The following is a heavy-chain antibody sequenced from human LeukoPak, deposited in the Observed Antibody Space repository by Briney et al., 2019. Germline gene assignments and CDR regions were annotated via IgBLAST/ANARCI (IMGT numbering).Heavy chain of an antibody. CDR1: GFTFSSYG. V-gene: IGHV3-33*06. J-gene: IGHJ3*02. CDR2: IWDDGSNK. CDR3: AKGVFYDSSGYYYGGAAFDI. D-gene: IGHD3-22*01. Sequence: QPGRSLRLSCAASGFTFSSYGMHWVRQAPGKGLEWVAAIWDDGSNKYYADSVKGRFTISRDNSKNTLYLQMNSLRAEDTAVYSCAKGVFYDSSGYYYGGAAFDIWGQGTMVTVSS.